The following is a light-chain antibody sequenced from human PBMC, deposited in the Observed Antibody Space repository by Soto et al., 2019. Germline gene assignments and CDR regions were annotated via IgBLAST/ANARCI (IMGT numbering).Light chain of an antibody. Sequence: EIVLTQSPATLSLSPGQRATLSCKASQSVFDYIAWYQQKPGQAPRLLIYEASIRATGVPARFSGSGSGTDFTLTISSLGPEDFAVYYCQERSNWPSLSFGVGTKVEIK. CDR2: EAS. V-gene: IGKV3-11*01. CDR1: QSVFDY. J-gene: IGKJ4*01. CDR3: QERSNWPSLS.